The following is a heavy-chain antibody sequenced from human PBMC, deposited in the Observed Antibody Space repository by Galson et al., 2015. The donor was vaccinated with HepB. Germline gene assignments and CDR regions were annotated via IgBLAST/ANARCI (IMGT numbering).Heavy chain of an antibody. J-gene: IGHJ6*03. V-gene: IGHV3-30*18. D-gene: IGHD3-10*01. CDR1: GFTFSSYG. CDR2: ISYDGSNK. Sequence: SLRLSCAASGFTFSSYGVHWVRQAPGKGLEWVAVISYDGSNKYYADSVKGRFTISRDNSKNTLYLQMNSLRAEDTAVYYCAKDGFKDIWFGELGGYYYYYYMDVRGKGTTVTVSS. CDR3: AKDGFKDIWFGELGGYYYYYYMDV.